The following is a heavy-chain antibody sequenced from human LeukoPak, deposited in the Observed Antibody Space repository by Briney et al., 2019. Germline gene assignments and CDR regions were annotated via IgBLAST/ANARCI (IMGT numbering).Heavy chain of an antibody. Sequence: PGGSLRLSCAASGFTFSSYGMHWVRQAPGKGLEWVAFIRYDGSNKYYADSVKGRFTISRDNSKNTLYLQMNSLRADDTAVYHCARQETSSYNGAFDIWGQGTMVTVSS. CDR2: IRYDGSNK. J-gene: IGHJ3*02. CDR3: ARQETSSYNGAFDI. D-gene: IGHD1-26*01. V-gene: IGHV3-30*02. CDR1: GFTFSSYG.